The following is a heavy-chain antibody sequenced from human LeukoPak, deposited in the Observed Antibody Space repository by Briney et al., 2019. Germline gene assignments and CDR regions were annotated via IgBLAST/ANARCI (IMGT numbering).Heavy chain of an antibody. CDR2: IIPIFGTA. CDR1: GGTFSSYA. Sequence: SVKVSCKASGGTFSSYAISWVRQAPGQGLEWMGGIIPIFGTANYAQKFQGRVTITADESTSTAYMELSSLRSEDTAVYYCARTPRIHYHDSSGSQYYFDYWGQGTLVTVSS. CDR3: ARTPRIHYHDSSGSQYYFDY. V-gene: IGHV1-69*13. D-gene: IGHD3-22*01. J-gene: IGHJ4*02.